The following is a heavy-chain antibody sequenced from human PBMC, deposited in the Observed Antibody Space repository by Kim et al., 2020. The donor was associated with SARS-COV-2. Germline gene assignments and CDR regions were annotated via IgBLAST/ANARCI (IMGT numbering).Heavy chain of an antibody. J-gene: IGHJ4*02. Sequence: GGSLRLSCGASGFTFSSSWMHWVRQAPGKGLVWVSRINSDGSNTNYADSVKGRFTISRDNAKNTLYLQMNSLRGEDPAVYHCARDSRGVQTSNWGQGTLVTVSS. D-gene: IGHD2-2*01. CDR3: ARDSRGVQTSN. CDR2: INSDGSNT. CDR1: GFTFSSSW. V-gene: IGHV3-74*01.